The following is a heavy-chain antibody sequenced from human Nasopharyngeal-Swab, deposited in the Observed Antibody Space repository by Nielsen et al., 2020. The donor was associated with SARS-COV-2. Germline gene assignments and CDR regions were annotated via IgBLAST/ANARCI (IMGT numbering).Heavy chain of an antibody. CDR3: ATFERYCSSTSCYD. CDR1: GYTFTSYA. J-gene: IGHJ4*02. D-gene: IGHD2-2*01. CDR2: INAGNGNT. Sequence: ASVKVSCKASGYTFTSYAMHWVRQAPGQRLEWMGWINAGNGNTKYSQKFQGRVTITRNTSISTAYMELSSLRSEDTAVYYCATFERYCSSTSCYDWGQGTLVTVSS. V-gene: IGHV1-3*01.